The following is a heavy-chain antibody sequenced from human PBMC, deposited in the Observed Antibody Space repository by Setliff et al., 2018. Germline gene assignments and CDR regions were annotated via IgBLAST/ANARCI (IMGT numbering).Heavy chain of an antibody. CDR2: IKQDGSEK. D-gene: IGHD2-21*02. CDR3: ARNWVTAQHYYYGMDV. V-gene: IGHV3-7*01. Sequence: GGSLRLSCAASGFTVNTNYMTWVRQAPGKGLEWVANIKQDGSEKYYVDSVKGRFTISRDNAKNSLYLQMNSLRAEDTAVYYCARNWVTAQHYYYGMDVWGQGTTVTVSS. J-gene: IGHJ6*02. CDR1: GFTVNTNY.